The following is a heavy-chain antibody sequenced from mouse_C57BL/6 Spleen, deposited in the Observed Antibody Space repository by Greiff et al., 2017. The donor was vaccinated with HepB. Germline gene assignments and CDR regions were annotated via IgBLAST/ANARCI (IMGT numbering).Heavy chain of an antibody. CDR2: IYPGSGST. CDR3: ARGSIYYAMDY. V-gene: IGHV1-55*01. J-gene: IGHJ4*01. D-gene: IGHD1-1*01. Sequence: VKLQQPGAELVKPGASVKMSCKASGYTFTSYWITWVKQRPGQGLEWIGDIYPGSGSTNYNEKFKSKATLTVDTSSSTAYMQLSSLTSEDSAVYYCARGSIYYAMDYWGQGTSVTVSS. CDR1: GYTFTSYW.